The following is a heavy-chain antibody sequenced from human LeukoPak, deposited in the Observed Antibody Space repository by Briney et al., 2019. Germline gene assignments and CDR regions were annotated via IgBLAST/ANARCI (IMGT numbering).Heavy chain of an antibody. J-gene: IGHJ4*02. CDR3: ARRGWEPEVID. D-gene: IGHD1-26*01. CDR1: GFTVSSNY. V-gene: IGHV3-7*01. Sequence: GGSLRLSCAASGFTVSSNYMSWVRQAPGKGLEWVANIKQDGSEKYYVDSVKGRFTISRDNAKNSLYLQMNSLRAEDTAVYYCARRGWEPEVIDWGQGTLVTVSS. CDR2: IKQDGSEK.